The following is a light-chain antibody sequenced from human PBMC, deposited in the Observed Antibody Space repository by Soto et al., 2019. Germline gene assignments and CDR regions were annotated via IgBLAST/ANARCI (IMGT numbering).Light chain of an antibody. CDR2: GAS. J-gene: IGKJ1*01. CDR3: HQYNNSPDT. V-gene: IGKV3-15*01. Sequence: TQCRNTLAYSRGLTSGVPRIRAKRVVSSNLAWHKQKHRQAPRLLIYGASTRATGIPDRFTGIVSRTEFSLTGSRLQHEDFAVFSCHQYNNSPDTLGRGTKVDIK. CDR1: RVVSSN.